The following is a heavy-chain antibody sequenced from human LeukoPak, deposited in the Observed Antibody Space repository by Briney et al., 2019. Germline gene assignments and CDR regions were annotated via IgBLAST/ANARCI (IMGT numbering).Heavy chain of an antibody. CDR3: ARGYGSGSYYNVGSSDWFDP. CDR2: INHSGST. J-gene: IGHJ5*02. Sequence: SETLSLTCAVYGGSFSGYYWSWIRQPPGKGLEWIGEINHSGSTNYNPSPKSRVTISVDTSKNQFSLKLSSVTAADTAVYYCARGYGSGSYYNVGSSDWFDPWGQGTLVTVSS. D-gene: IGHD3-10*01. V-gene: IGHV4-34*01. CDR1: GGSFSGYY.